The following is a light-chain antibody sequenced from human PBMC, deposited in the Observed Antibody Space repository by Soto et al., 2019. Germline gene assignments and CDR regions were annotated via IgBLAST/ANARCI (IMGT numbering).Light chain of an antibody. CDR3: QQANSFPHT. Sequence: DIQMTQSPSSVSASIGDRVTITCRASQGINNWLAWYQQTPGKAPKLLIYAASTLQSGVPSRFSGSGSGTDFTPTISILQPEDFATYYCQQANSFPHTVGGGTKVEIK. CDR2: AAS. J-gene: IGKJ4*01. V-gene: IGKV1-12*01. CDR1: QGINNW.